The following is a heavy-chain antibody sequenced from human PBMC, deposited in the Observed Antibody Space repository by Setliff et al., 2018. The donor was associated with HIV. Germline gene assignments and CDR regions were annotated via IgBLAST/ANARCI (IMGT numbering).Heavy chain of an antibody. CDR2: TSWSGAST. CDR3: AGHHRG. J-gene: IGHJ4*02. CDR1: GFTFDDYG. D-gene: IGHD3-10*01. Sequence: GGSLRLSCAASGFTFDDYGMNWVRQVPGKGLEWVSGTSWSGASTGYGDSVKGRFIMSRDNAKNSVYLQMNSLRAEDTALYYCAGHHRGWGQGTLVTVSS. V-gene: IGHV3-20*04.